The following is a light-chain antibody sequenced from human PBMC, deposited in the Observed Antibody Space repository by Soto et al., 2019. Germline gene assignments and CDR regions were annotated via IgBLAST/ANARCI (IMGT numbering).Light chain of an antibody. Sequence: SALTPPGSVSGSPGQSVTISSTGTSSDFGGYHPVSWYQQYPGKAPKLMIYDVSKRPSGVPDRFSGSKSGNTASLRISGLQAEDEADYSCCSYAGSYSVVFGGGTKLTVL. J-gene: IGLJ3*02. CDR1: SSDFGGYHP. V-gene: IGLV2-11*01. CDR3: CSYAGSYSVV. CDR2: DVS.